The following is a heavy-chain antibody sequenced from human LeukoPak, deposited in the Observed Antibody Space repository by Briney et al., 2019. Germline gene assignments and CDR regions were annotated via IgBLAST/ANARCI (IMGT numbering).Heavy chain of an antibody. CDR1: GYTFTIYG. CDR3: ARETYGDYDFDY. D-gene: IGHD4-17*01. J-gene: IGHJ4*02. CDR2: ISAYNGNT. V-gene: IGHV1-18*01. Sequence: ASVKVSCTASGYTFTIYGISWVRPAPGQGVEWMGWISAYNGNTNYAQKLQGRVTMTTDTSTSTAYMELRSLRSDDTAVYYCARETYGDYDFDYWGQGTLVTVSS.